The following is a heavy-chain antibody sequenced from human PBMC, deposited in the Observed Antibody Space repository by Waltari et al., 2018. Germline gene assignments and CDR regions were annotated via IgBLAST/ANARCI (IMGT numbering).Heavy chain of an antibody. CDR3: ARVGSGDYEGYFDY. CDR2: VIPIFGTA. Sequence: QVQLVQSGAEVKKHGSSVKVSCKAYGGTFSSYAISWLRQAPGQGLGWMGRVIPIFGTANYAQKFQGRVTITADESTSTAYMELSSLRSEDTAVYYCARVGSGDYEGYFDYWGQGTLVTVSS. D-gene: IGHD4-17*01. J-gene: IGHJ4*02. V-gene: IGHV1-69*15. CDR1: GGTFSSYA.